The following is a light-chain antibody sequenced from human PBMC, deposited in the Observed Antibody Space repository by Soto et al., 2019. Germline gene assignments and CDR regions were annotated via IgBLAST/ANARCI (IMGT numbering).Light chain of an antibody. J-gene: IGLJ1*01. CDR1: SSDVGGYNY. V-gene: IGLV2-14*01. CDR2: EVN. Sequence: QSALTQPASVSGSPGQSITISCTGTSSDVGGYNYVSWYQQHPGKAPKLMIYEVNNRPSGVSNRFSGSKSGNTASLTISGLQAEDEADYYCSSYTSSSTLDVFGTGTKLT. CDR3: SSYTSSSTLDV.